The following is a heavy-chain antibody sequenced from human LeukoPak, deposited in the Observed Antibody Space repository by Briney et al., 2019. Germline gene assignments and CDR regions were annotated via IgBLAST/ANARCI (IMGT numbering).Heavy chain of an antibody. CDR2: INPHSGGT. CDR1: GYTLTGYY. J-gene: IGHJ4*02. Sequence: ASVQGACKAYGYTLTGYYMHWVRQAPGQGLEWMGWINPHSGGTNYAQKFQGGVTMTRATSITTAYMELSSLRSDDTAVYYCARDVGEYCSSTNCYASHYWGQGTLVTVSS. V-gene: IGHV1-2*02. D-gene: IGHD2-2*01. CDR3: ARDVGEYCSSTNCYASHY.